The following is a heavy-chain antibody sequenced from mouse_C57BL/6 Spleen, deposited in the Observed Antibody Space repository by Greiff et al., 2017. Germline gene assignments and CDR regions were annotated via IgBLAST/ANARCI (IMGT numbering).Heavy chain of an antibody. D-gene: IGHD2-2*01. CDR1: GYTFTSYW. CDR3: AIPGSTMVTAFDY. J-gene: IGHJ2*01. V-gene: IGHV1-74*01. Sequence: VQLQQPGAELVKPGASVKVSCKASGYTFTSYWMHWVKQRPGQGLEWIGRIHPSDSDTNYNQKLKGKATLTVDESSSTAYMQLSSLKSADSAVYYCAIPGSTMVTAFDYWGQGTTLTVSS. CDR2: IHPSDSDT.